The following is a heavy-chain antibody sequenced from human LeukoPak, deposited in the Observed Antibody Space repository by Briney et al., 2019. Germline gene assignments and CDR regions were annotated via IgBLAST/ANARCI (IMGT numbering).Heavy chain of an antibody. V-gene: IGHV3-49*04. Sequence: GGSLRLSCTASGFTFGDYALTWVRQAPGKGLEWVGFIRSKTYGGTPEYAASVQGRFTISRDDSKGIAYLQMNGLKTEDTAVYYCTRDQTPYYWGQGTLVTVSS. CDR3: TRDQTPYY. CDR1: GFTFGDYA. J-gene: IGHJ4*02. CDR2: IRSKTYGGTP.